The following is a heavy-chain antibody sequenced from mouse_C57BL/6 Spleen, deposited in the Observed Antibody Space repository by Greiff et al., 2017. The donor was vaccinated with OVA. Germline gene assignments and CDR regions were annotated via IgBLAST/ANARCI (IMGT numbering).Heavy chain of an antibody. CDR3: ARPYYYGSSPYFDY. Sequence: VQLQQPGAELVKPGASVKLSCKASGYTFTSYWMQWVKQRPGQGLEWIGEIDPSDSYTNYNQKFKGKATLTVDTSSSTAYMQLSSLTSEDSAVYYCARPYYYGSSPYFDYWGQGTTLTVSS. V-gene: IGHV1-50*01. J-gene: IGHJ2*01. CDR1: GYTFTSYW. CDR2: IDPSDSYT. D-gene: IGHD1-1*01.